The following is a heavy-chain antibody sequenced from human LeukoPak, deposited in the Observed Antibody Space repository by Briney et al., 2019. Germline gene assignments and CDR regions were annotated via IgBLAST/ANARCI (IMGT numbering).Heavy chain of an antibody. CDR1: GSSISSYY. J-gene: IGHJ6*03. Sequence: SETLSLTCTVSGSSISSYYCSWIRQPAGKGLEWIGRIYTSGSTNYNPYLKSRVTMSVDTSKNQFSLKLSSVTAADTAVYYCARDPRGYYYYMDVWGKGTTVTVSS. CDR3: ARDPRGYYYYMDV. CDR2: IYTSGST. V-gene: IGHV4-4*07.